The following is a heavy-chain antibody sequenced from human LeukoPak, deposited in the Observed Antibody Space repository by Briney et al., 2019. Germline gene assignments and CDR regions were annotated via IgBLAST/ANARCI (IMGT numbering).Heavy chain of an antibody. CDR2: ISYSGST. CDR3: ASGGYCSSTSCYPNWFDP. V-gene: IGHV4-59*01. D-gene: IGHD2-2*01. Sequence: SETLSLTCTVSGGSISSYYWSWIRQPPGKGLEWIGYISYSGSTNYNPSLKSRVTISVDTSKNQFSLKLSSVTAADTAVYYCASGGYCSSTSCYPNWFDPWGQGTLVTVSS. J-gene: IGHJ5*02. CDR1: GGSISSYY.